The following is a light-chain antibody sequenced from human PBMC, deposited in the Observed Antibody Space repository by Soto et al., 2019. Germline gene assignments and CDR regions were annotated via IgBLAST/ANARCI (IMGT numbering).Light chain of an antibody. CDR3: QQYASSPYT. V-gene: IGKV3-20*01. J-gene: IGKJ2*01. CDR2: GAS. Sequence: DIVLTQSPGTLSLSPGERASLSCGASQSVDSYLAWYQQKPGQAPRLVIYGASNRATGIPDRVSGSGSGTSFTLTISRLEPQDCAVYYCQQYASSPYTFGQGTNLEIK. CDR1: QSVDSY.